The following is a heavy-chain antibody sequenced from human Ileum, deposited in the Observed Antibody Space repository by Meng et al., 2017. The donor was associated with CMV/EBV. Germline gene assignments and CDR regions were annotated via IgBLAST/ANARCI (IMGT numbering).Heavy chain of an antibody. CDR3: ARVPYDTSGYAYFAF. J-gene: IGHJ4*01. Sequence: GSLRLSCTVSGGSMSSTSYYWGWIRQPPGKGLEWIGNIYYSGSTYYNPSLNSRVTISVDTSKNQFSLKLTSVTAADTALYYCARVPYDTSGYAYFAFWGHGNLV. V-gene: IGHV4-39*01. CDR2: IYYSGST. CDR1: GGSMSSTSYY. D-gene: IGHD3-22*01.